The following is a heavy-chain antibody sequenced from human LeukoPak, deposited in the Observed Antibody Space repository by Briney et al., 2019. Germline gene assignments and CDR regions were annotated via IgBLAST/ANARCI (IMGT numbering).Heavy chain of an antibody. J-gene: IGHJ1*01. CDR1: GFTFSSYA. CDR2: ISGSGDNT. Sequence: RSGGSLRLSCAASGFTFSSYAMSWVRQVPGKGLEWVSVISGSGDNTYYADSVKGRFTISRDNSKNMLYLQMNSLRAEDTAVYYCAKESGSYSEYFQHWGQGALVTVSS. CDR3: AKESGSYSEYFQH. V-gene: IGHV3-23*01. D-gene: IGHD1-26*01.